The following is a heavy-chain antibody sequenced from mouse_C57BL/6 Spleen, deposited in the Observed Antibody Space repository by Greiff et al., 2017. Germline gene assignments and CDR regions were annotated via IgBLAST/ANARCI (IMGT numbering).Heavy chain of an antibody. CDR3: ARSRGLSFDY. Sequence: QVQLQQSGAELVKPGASVKLSCKASGYTFTSYWMHWVKQRPGQGLEWIGEIDPSDSYTNYNQKFKGKSTLTVDKSSSTAYMQLSSLTSEDSAVYYCARSRGLSFDYWGQGTTLTVSS. D-gene: IGHD3-3*01. J-gene: IGHJ2*01. CDR2: IDPSDSYT. CDR1: GYTFTSYW. V-gene: IGHV1-69*01.